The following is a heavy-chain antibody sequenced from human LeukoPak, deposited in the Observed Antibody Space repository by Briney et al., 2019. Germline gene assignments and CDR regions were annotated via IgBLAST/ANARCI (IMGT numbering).Heavy chain of an antibody. CDR1: RVTFSSYS. Sequence: PLGALRLSPVHSRVTFSSYSMNSVRQTLGEGLEWVSSISSSICYIYYADSVKGRFTISRDNAKNSLYLQMNSLRAEDTAVYYCARDAELRYFDWLFPPRYFDLWGRGTLVTVSS. CDR3: ARDAELRYFDWLFPPRYFDL. D-gene: IGHD3-9*01. V-gene: IGHV3-21*01. J-gene: IGHJ2*01. CDR2: ISSSICYI.